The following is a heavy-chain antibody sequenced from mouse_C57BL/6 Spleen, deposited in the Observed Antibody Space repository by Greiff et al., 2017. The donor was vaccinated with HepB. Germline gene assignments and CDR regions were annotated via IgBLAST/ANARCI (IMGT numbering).Heavy chain of an antibody. V-gene: IGHV1-26*01. D-gene: IGHD2-5*01. J-gene: IGHJ4*01. CDR3: ARYYYSNPYAMDY. Sequence: EVQLQQSGPELVKPGASVKISCKASGYTFTDYYMNWVKQSHGKSLEWIGDINPNNGGTSYNQKFKGKATLTVDKSSSTAYMELRSLTSEDSAVYYCARYYYSNPYAMDYWGQGTSVTVSS. CDR1: GYTFTDYY. CDR2: INPNNGGT.